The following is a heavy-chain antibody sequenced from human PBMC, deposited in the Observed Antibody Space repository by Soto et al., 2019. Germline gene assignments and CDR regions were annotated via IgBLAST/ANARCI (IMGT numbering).Heavy chain of an antibody. CDR2: ISSSSSYT. CDR3: ARDQVVVAATTMNYYYYGMDV. Sequence: QVQLVESGGGLVKPGGSLRLSCAASGFTFSDYYMSWIRQAPGKGLEWVSCISSSSSYTNYADSVKGRFTISRDNAKNSLYLQMNGLRAEDTAVYYCARDQVVVAATTMNYYYYGMDVWGQGTTATVSS. J-gene: IGHJ6*02. D-gene: IGHD2-15*01. V-gene: IGHV3-11*06. CDR1: GFTFSDYY.